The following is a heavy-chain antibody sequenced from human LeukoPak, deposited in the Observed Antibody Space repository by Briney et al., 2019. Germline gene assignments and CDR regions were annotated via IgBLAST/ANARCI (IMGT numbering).Heavy chain of an antibody. Sequence: SETLSLTCAVYGGSFSGYYWSWIRQPPGKGLEWIGEINHSGSTNYNPSLKSRVTISVDTSKNQFSLKLSSVIAADTAVYYCARGSTYYYGSGSYFRRNWFDPWGQGTLVTVSS. V-gene: IGHV4-34*01. D-gene: IGHD3-10*01. CDR2: INHSGST. CDR1: GGSFSGYY. CDR3: ARGSTYYYGSGSYFRRNWFDP. J-gene: IGHJ5*02.